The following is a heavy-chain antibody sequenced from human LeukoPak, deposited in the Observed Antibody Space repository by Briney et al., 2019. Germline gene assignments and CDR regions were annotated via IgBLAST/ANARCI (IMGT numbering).Heavy chain of an antibody. V-gene: IGHV3-21*01. CDR1: GFTFSSYS. D-gene: IGHD3-3*01. CDR2: ISSSSSYI. CDR3: ARDLDDFWSKQQDY. J-gene: IGHJ4*02. Sequence: GGSLRLSRAASGFTFSSYSMNWVRQAPGKGLEWVSSISSSSSYIYYADSVKGRFTISRDNAKNSLYLQMNSLRAEDTAVYYCARDLDDFWSKQQDYWGQGTLVTVSS.